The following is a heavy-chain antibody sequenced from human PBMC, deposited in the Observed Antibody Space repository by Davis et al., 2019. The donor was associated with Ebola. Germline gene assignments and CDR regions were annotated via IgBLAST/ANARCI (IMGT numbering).Heavy chain of an antibody. D-gene: IGHD2-15*01. CDR3: ARKPGGVVITTTPAFDY. CDR2: INPNSGGT. CDR1: GYTFTGYY. J-gene: IGHJ4*02. V-gene: IGHV1-2*06. Sequence: AASVKVSCKASGYTFTGYYMHWVPQAPGQGLEWMGRINPNSGGTNYAQKFQGRVTKTRDTSISTAYMELSRLRSDDTAVYYCARKPGGVVITTTPAFDYWGQGTLVTVSS.